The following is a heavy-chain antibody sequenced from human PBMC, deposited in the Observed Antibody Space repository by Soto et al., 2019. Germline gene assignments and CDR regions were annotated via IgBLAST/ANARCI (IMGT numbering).Heavy chain of an antibody. CDR3: ARGCIAVTTHLCY. CDR2: INPYNGNT. Sequence: QVLLVQSGPEIKKPGAPVKVSCKASGYTFNTYGITWVRQAPGQGLEWMGWINPYNGNTKFAQKLQDRVTMTTATSTSTAYMELASLRSDDTAVYYCARGCIAVTTHLCYWGQGTLVTVSS. V-gene: IGHV1-18*01. D-gene: IGHD4-17*01. CDR1: GYTFNTYG. J-gene: IGHJ4*02.